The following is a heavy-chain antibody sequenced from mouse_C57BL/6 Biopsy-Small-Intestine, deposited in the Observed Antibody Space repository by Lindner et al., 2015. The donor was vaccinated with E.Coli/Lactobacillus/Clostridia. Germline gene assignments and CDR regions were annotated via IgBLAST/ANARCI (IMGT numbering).Heavy chain of an antibody. CDR3: ARGLPYYFDY. Sequence: VQLQESGAELVRPGTSVKMSCKASGYTFTNYWIGWAKQRPGHGLEWIGDIYPGGGYTNYNEKFKGKATLTADKSSSTAYMQFSSLTSEDSAIYYCARGLPYYFDYWGQGTTLTVSS. J-gene: IGHJ2*01. CDR1: GYTFTNYW. D-gene: IGHD2-2*01. V-gene: IGHV1-63*01. CDR2: IYPGGGYT.